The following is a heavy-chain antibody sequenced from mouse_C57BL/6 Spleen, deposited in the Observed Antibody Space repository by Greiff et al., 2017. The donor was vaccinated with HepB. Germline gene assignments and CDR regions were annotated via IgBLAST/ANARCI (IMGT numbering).Heavy chain of an antibody. D-gene: IGHD2-3*01. CDR3: ARGGYDGYYVGWYFDV. J-gene: IGHJ1*03. CDR1: GFTFSDYY. Sequence: EVKLMESEGGLVQPGSSMKLSCTASGFTFSDYYMAWVRQVPEKGLEWVANINYDGSSTYYLDSLKSRFIISRDNAKNILYLQMSSLKSEDTATYYCARGGYDGYYVGWYFDVWGTGTTVTVSS. CDR2: INYDGSST. V-gene: IGHV5-16*01.